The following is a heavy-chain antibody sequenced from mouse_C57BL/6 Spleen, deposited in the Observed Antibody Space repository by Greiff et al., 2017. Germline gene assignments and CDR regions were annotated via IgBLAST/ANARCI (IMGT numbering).Heavy chain of an antibody. CDR1: GYTFTSYW. CDR3: ATITAGY. CDR2: LHPNRGST. D-gene: IGHD1-1*01. V-gene: IGHV1-64*01. Sequence: QVQLQQPGAELVKPGASVKLSCKASGYTFTSYWMHWVKQRPGQGLEWIGMLHPNRGSTNYNEKFKSKATLTVDTSSSTAYMQLSSLTSEDSAGYYGATITAGYWGQGTLVTVSA. J-gene: IGHJ3*01.